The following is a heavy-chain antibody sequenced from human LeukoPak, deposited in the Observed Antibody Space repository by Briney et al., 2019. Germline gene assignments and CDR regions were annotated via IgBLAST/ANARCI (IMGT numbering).Heavy chain of an antibody. CDR2: ISAYNGNT. D-gene: IGHD1-26*01. V-gene: IGHV1-18*04. Sequence: ASVKVSCKASGYTFTGYYMHWVRQAPGQGLEWMGWISAYNGNTNYAQKLQGRVTMTTDTSTSTAYMELRSLRSDDTAVYYCARRESGDYWGQGTLVTVSS. CDR1: GYTFTGYY. CDR3: ARRESGDY. J-gene: IGHJ4*02.